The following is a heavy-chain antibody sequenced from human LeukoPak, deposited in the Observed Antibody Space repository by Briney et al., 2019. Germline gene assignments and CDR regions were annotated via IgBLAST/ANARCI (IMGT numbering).Heavy chain of an antibody. D-gene: IGHD2-15*01. Sequence: GGSLRLSCVVSEFTFSSYWMHWVRQTTGKGLVWVSRINSDGSDTTYADSVKGRFIISRGNAKNTLFLQMNSLRGEDTAVYYCAKEKVVVAATNWFDPWGQGTLVTVSS. CDR1: EFTFSSYW. CDR3: AKEKVVVAATNWFDP. CDR2: INSDGSDT. V-gene: IGHV3-74*01. J-gene: IGHJ5*02.